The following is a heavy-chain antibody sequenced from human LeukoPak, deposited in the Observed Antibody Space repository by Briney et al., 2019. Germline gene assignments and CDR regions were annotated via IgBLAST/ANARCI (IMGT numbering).Heavy chain of an antibody. J-gene: IGHJ6*04. Sequence: SVKVSCKASGGTFSSYDISWVRQAPGQGLEWMGGIIPIFGTANYAQKFQGRVTITADKSTSTAYMELSSLRSEDTAVYYCARDAYGSGSYGGLYGMDVWGKGTTVTVSS. D-gene: IGHD3-10*01. CDR1: GGTFSSYD. V-gene: IGHV1-69*06. CDR3: ARDAYGSGSYGGLYGMDV. CDR2: IIPIFGTA.